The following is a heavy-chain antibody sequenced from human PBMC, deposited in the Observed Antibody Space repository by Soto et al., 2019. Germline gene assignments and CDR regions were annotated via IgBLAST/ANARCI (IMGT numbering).Heavy chain of an antibody. J-gene: IGHJ6*02. Sequence: PGESLKISCNGSGYIFTSYWIGWVRQMPGKGLEWMGIIYPGDSDTRYSPSFQGQVTISADKSISTAYLQWSSLKASDTAMYYCGRSRGRSGPWYDMDVWGQGTKLAVSS. CDR1: GYIFTSYW. V-gene: IGHV5-51*01. CDR2: IYPGDSDT. D-gene: IGHD3-10*01. CDR3: GRSRGRSGPWYDMDV.